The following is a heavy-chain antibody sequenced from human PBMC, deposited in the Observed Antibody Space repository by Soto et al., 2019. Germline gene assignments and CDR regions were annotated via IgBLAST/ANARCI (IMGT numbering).Heavy chain of an antibody. J-gene: IGHJ5*01. Sequence: ASVKVSCKASGYPFRSHGIIWVRQAPGQGLEWMGWISGYNGNAKYAQRFQGRVTMTTDTSTSTVYMDLRSLGSDDSAVYYCAREGSYGWYDCWGQGTLVTVSS. CDR1: GYPFRSHG. CDR2: ISGYNGNA. V-gene: IGHV1-18*01. CDR3: AREGSYGWYDC. D-gene: IGHD2-15*01.